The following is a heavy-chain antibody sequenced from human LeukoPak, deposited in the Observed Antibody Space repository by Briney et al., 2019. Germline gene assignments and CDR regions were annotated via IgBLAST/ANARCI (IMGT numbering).Heavy chain of an antibody. Sequence: PGGSLRLSCTPSGFTFSGYAMHWVRQAPGKGLEWVSAISGSGGSTYYADSVKGRFTISRDNSKNTLYLQMNSLRAEDTAVYYYANPRGFAYWGQGTLVTVSS. CDR2: ISGSGGST. CDR3: ANPRGFAY. V-gene: IGHV3-23*01. D-gene: IGHD5-12*01. CDR1: GFTFSGYA. J-gene: IGHJ4*02.